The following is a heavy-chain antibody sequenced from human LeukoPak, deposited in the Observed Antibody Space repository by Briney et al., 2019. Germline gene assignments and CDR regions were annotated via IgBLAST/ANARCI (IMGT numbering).Heavy chain of an antibody. D-gene: IGHD2-2*01. CDR3: ARDLGYCSSTSCTYYFDY. CDR2: ISYDGSNK. V-gene: IGHV3-30-3*01. Sequence: GGSLRLSCAASGFTFSSYAMHWVRQVPGKGLEWVAVISYDGSNKYYADSVKGRFTISRDNSKNTLYLQMNSLRAEDTAVYYCARDLGYCSSTSCTYYFDYWGQGTLVTVSS. CDR1: GFTFSSYA. J-gene: IGHJ4*02.